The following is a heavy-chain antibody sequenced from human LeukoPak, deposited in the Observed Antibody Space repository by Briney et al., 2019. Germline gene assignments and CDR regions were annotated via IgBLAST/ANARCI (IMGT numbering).Heavy chain of an antibody. CDR1: GGSFSGYY. V-gene: IGHV4-34*01. CDR2: IYYSGST. J-gene: IGHJ4*02. CDR3: ARGGVLWFGELMDS. Sequence: SETLSLTCAVYGGSFSGYYWSWIRQPPGKGLEWIGSIYYSGSTYYKSSLKSRVAISVDTSKNQFSLRLNSVTAADTAVYYCARGGVLWFGELMDSWGQGSLVTISS. D-gene: IGHD3-10*01.